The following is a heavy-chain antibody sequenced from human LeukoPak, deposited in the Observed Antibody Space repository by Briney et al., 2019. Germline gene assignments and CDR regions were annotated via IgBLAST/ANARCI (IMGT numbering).Heavy chain of an antibody. D-gene: IGHD3-16*01. CDR3: ARSHDHLWGNYSDY. J-gene: IGHJ4*02. Sequence: SETLSLTCDVSGGSIDSTNWWNWVRQPPGKGLEWIGEIHHDGRINYNPSLKSRVTLSVDKSKNQFSLRLNSVTAADTAMYYCARSHDHLWGNYSDYWAREPWSPSLQ. CDR2: IHHDGRI. V-gene: IGHV4/OR15-8*01. CDR1: GGSIDSTNW.